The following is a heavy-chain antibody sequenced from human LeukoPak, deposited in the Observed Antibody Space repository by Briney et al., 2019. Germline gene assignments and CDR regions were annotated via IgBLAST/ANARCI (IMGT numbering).Heavy chain of an antibody. D-gene: IGHD1-1*01. J-gene: IGHJ4*02. Sequence: PGGSLRLSCVASGFTFSSYSINWVRQAPGKGLEWVSSISSGGTFMYYADSVKGRFTISRGNAKKSVFLQMNSLRAEDSAVYYCAREPTGDYWGQGMSVTVSS. CDR1: GFTFSSYS. CDR3: AREPTGDY. CDR2: ISSGGTFM. V-gene: IGHV3-21*01.